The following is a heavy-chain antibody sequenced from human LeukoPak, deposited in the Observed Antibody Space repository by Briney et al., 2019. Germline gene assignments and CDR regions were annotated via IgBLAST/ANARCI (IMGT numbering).Heavy chain of an antibody. CDR3: ARGKSGSSWTRWFDP. CDR2: IYHSGST. Sequence: SETLSLTCAVSGYSISSGYYWGWIRQPPGKGLEWIGSIYHSGSTNYNPSLKSRVTISVDTSKNQFSLKLSSVTAADTAVYYCARGKSGSSWTRWFDPWGQGTLVTVSS. D-gene: IGHD6-13*01. J-gene: IGHJ5*02. V-gene: IGHV4-38-2*01. CDR1: GYSISSGYY.